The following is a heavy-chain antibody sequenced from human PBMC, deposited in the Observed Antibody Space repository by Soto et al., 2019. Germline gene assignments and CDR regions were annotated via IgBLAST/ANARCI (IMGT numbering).Heavy chain of an antibody. CDR1: GYTFTSYG. CDR3: ARTHAAIFGVVILEGYYYGMDV. D-gene: IGHD3-3*01. J-gene: IGHJ6*02. Sequence: GASVKVSCKASGYTFTSYGISWVRQAPGQGLEWMGWISAYNGNTNYAQKLQGRVTMTTDTSTSTAYMELRSLRSDDTAVYYCARTHAAIFGVVILEGYYYGMDVWGQGTTVTASS. CDR2: ISAYNGNT. V-gene: IGHV1-18*04.